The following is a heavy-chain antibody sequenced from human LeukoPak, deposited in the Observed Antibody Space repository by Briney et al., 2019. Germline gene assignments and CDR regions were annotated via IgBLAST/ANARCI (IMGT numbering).Heavy chain of an antibody. CDR3: ARAPRSWGFDY. J-gene: IGHJ4*02. D-gene: IGHD7-27*01. V-gene: IGHV1-69*13. CDR2: ITPIFGTA. Sequence: ASVKVSCKASGGTFSRFTISWVRQAPGQGFEWMGGITPIFGTANFAQKFQGRVSITADESTSTAFMELSSLRSEDTAVYYCARAPRSWGFDYWGQGTLVTVSS. CDR1: GGTFSRFT.